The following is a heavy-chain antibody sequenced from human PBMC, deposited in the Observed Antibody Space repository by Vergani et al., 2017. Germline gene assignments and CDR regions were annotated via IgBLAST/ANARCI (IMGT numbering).Heavy chain of an antibody. J-gene: IGHJ6*02. V-gene: IGHV1-18*01. D-gene: IGHD3-22*01. Sequence: QVQLVQSGAEVKKPGASVKVSCKASGYTFTSYGISWVRQAPGQGLEWMGWISAYNGNTNYAQKLQGRVTMTTDTSTSTAYMELRSLRSDDTAVYYCANLNYYDSSGYPLYYGMDVWGQGTTVTVSS. CDR3: ANLNYYDSSGYPLYYGMDV. CDR2: ISAYNGNT. CDR1: GYTFTSYG.